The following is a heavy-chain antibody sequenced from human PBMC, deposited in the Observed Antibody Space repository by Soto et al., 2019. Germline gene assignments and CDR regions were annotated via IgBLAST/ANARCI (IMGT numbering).Heavy chain of an antibody. CDR2: ISGSGGGT. CDR1: GITFNANA. V-gene: IGHV3-23*01. J-gene: IGHJ6*04. CDR3: AKGLRILVVVRYSSYCMDG. Sequence: GGSLRLSSAVSGITFNANAMSWVRQAPGKGLEWVSDISGSGGGTYYADSVKGRFTISRDNSKNKLYLQMNSLRAEDTAVYYWAKGLRILVVVRYSSYCMDGRGTATTVT. D-gene: IGHD3-22*01.